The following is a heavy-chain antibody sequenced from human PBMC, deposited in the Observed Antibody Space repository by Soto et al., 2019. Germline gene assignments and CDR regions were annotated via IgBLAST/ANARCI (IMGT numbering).Heavy chain of an antibody. CDR3: ARALFPDVDIYAMDV. V-gene: IGHV3-33*01. J-gene: IGHJ6*02. D-gene: IGHD5-12*01. Sequence: QVQLVESGGGVVQPGRSLRLSCAASGFTFRDHAMHWVRQAPGKGREWLAIIWTDGSNKFYAGSVQGRFTISRDNSKNTVYLQMNTLSAEDTAVYYCARALFPDVDIYAMDVWGQGTTVTVSS. CDR1: GFTFRDHA. CDR2: IWTDGSNK.